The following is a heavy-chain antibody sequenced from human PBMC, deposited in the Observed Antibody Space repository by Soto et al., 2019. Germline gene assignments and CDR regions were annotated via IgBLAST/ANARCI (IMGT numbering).Heavy chain of an antibody. D-gene: IGHD1-26*01. J-gene: IGHJ4*02. CDR2: IYHSGST. CDR1: GGSISSGGYS. CDR3: APGGALPRYF. Sequence: SETLSLTCAVSGGSISSGGYSWSWIRQPPGKGLEWIGYIYHSGSTYYNPSLKSRVTISVDRSKNQFSLKLSSVTAADTAVYYLAPGGALPRYFWCQGTLVIGSS. V-gene: IGHV4-30-2*01.